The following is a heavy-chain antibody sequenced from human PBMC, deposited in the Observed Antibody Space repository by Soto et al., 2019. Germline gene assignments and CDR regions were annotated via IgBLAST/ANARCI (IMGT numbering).Heavy chain of an antibody. Sequence: ASVKVSCKASGGTLSDYAFSWVRQAPGQGLEWMGWINGYNGNTNHAQKLQGRVTMSTDTSTSTAYMELRSLRSDDSAVYYCARMGDVPYYYYGMDVWGQGTTVTVSS. CDR2: INGYNGNT. V-gene: IGHV1-18*01. D-gene: IGHD3-16*01. CDR3: ARMGDVPYYYYGMDV. CDR1: GGTLSDYA. J-gene: IGHJ6*02.